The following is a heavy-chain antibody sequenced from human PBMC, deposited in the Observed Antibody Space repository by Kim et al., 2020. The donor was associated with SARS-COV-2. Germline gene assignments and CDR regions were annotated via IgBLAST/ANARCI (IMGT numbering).Heavy chain of an antibody. D-gene: IGHD6-6*01. CDR3: AREQSSSSEGLYVIRPYDYFNF. CDR2: IIPILGIA. V-gene: IGHV1-69*04. CDR1: GGTFSSYA. J-gene: IGHJ4*02. Sequence: SVKVSCKASGGTFSSYAISWVRQAPGQGLEWMGRIIPILGIANYAQKFQGRVTITADKSTSTAYMELSSLRSEDTAVYYCAREQSSSSEGLYVIRPYDYFNFLGQGTLVT.